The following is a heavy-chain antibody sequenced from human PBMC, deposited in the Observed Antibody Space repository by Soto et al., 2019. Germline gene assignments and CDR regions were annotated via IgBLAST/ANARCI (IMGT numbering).Heavy chain of an antibody. CDR1: GGSISSSSYY. J-gene: IGHJ4*02. D-gene: IGHD6-19*01. Sequence: SETLSLTCTVSGGSISSSSYYWGWIRQPPGKGLEWIGSIYYSGSTYYNPSLKSRVTISVDTSKNQFSLKLSSVTAADTAVYYCASQLPGYSSGWYPPNFDYWGQGTLVTV. V-gene: IGHV4-39*01. CDR2: IYYSGST. CDR3: ASQLPGYSSGWYPPNFDY.